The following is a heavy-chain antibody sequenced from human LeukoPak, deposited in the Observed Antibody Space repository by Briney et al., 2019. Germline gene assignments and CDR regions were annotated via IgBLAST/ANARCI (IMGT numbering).Heavy chain of an antibody. Sequence: SSETLSLTCTVSGGSISSYYWSWIRQPPGKGLEWIGYIYYSGSTNYNPSLKSQVTISVDTSKNQFSLKLSSVTAADTAVYYCARGGVEWRRRYYFDYRGQGTLVTVSS. V-gene: IGHV4-59*01. CDR2: IYYSGST. CDR3: ARGGVEWRRRYYFDY. J-gene: IGHJ4*02. CDR1: GGSISSYY. D-gene: IGHD3-10*01.